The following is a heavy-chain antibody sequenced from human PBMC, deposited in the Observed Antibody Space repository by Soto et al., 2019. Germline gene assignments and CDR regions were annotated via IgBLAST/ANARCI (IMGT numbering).Heavy chain of an antibody. CDR1: GDSVSSYSTA. V-gene: IGHV6-1*01. J-gene: IGHJ4*02. Sequence: SETLSLTRASSGDSVSSYSTAWNWIRQSPSGGLEWLGRTYYRSKWYDDYGLSVKSRITISPDTSTNQFSLHLNSVTPEETAIYYCVRGGLRADADEFDSWGQRTPVIVSS. CDR2: TYYRSKWYD. D-gene: IGHD3-16*01. CDR3: VRGGLRADADEFDS.